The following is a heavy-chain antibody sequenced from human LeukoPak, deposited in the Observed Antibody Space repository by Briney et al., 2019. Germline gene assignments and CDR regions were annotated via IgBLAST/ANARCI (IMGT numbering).Heavy chain of an antibody. J-gene: IGHJ3*02. V-gene: IGHV1-2*06. Sequence: ASVKVSCKASGYTFTGYYMHWVRQAPGQGLEWMGRINPNRGGTNYAQKFQGRVTMTRDTSIRTAYMELSRLRSDDTAVYYCAKEVDTAMVFPFDIWGQGTMVTVSS. CDR3: AKEVDTAMVFPFDI. CDR1: GYTFTGYY. CDR2: INPNRGGT. D-gene: IGHD5-18*01.